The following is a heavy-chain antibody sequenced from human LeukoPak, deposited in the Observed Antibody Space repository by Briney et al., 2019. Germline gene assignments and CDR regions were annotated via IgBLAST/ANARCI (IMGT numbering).Heavy chain of an antibody. CDR1: GFPFNAYW. J-gene: IGHJ3*02. D-gene: IGHD1-26*01. Sequence: GGSLRLSCAASGFPFNAYWMTWVRQAPGKGLEWVSSISSISSYIYYADSVKGRFTVSRDNAKNSLYLQMDSLRAEDTAVYYCARDPSGTYYPRVSGALDIWGQGTMVTVSS. CDR2: ISSISSYI. V-gene: IGHV3-21*01. CDR3: ARDPSGTYYPRVSGALDI.